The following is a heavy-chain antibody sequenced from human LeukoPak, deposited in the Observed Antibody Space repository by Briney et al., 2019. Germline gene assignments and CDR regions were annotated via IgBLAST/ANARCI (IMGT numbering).Heavy chain of an antibody. CDR3: AKDKAVTAIGAFDI. CDR1: GFTFDDYA. CDR2: ISWNSGSI. Sequence: PGGSLRLSCAASGFTFDDYAMHWVRQAPGKGLEWVSGISWNSGSIGYADSVKGRFTISRDNAKNSLYLQMNSLRAEDTALYYCAKDKAVTAIGAFDIWGQGTMVTVSS. D-gene: IGHD2-21*02. V-gene: IGHV3-9*01. J-gene: IGHJ3*02.